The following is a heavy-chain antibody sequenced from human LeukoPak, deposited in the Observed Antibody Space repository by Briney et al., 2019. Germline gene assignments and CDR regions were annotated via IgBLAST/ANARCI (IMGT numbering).Heavy chain of an antibody. CDR3: ARRGRNSSGWQDYL. V-gene: IGHV4-59*01. J-gene: IGHJ4*02. CDR1: GGSISSYY. D-gene: IGHD6-25*01. CDR2: IYHTGST. Sequence: SETLSLTCTVSGGSISSYYWSWIRQPPGKGLEWIANIYHTGSTNYNPSLSSRVTISIDTAKNQFSLKLTSVTAADTAVYYCARRGRNSSGWQDYLWGQGTLVTVPS.